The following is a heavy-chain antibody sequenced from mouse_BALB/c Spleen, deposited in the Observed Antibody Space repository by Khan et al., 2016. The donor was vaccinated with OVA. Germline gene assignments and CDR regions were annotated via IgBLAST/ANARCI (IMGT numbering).Heavy chain of an antibody. CDR1: GYTFTSYV. V-gene: IGHV1S136*01. Sequence: VQLQQSGPELLKPGASVKMSCKASGYTFTSYVMHWVKQKPGRGLEWIGYIYPFNDDSKYSEKFKGKATLTSDTSSNTAYMELSSLTSEDSAVYYCATQGSTYTWFAYWGQGTLVTVSA. J-gene: IGHJ3*01. CDR2: IYPFNDDS. D-gene: IGHD1-1*01. CDR3: ATQGSTYTWFAY.